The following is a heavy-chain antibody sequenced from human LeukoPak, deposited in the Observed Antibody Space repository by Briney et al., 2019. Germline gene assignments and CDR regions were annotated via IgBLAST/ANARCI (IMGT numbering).Heavy chain of an antibody. CDR2: IIPILGIA. CDR1: GGTFSSYA. J-gene: IGHJ4*02. Sequence: ASVKVSCTASGGTFSSYAISWVRQAPGQGLEWMGRIIPILGIANYAQKFQGRVTITADKSTSTAYMELSSLRSEDTAVYYCAILSYDFWSGAVDYWGQGTLVTVSS. CDR3: AILSYDFWSGAVDY. D-gene: IGHD3-3*01. V-gene: IGHV1-69*04.